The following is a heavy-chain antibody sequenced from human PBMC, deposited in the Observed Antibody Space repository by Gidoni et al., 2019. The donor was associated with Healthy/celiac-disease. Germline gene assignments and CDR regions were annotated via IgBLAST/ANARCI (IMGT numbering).Heavy chain of an antibody. J-gene: IGHJ6*02. CDR2: IWYNGSNK. D-gene: IGHD6-19*01. CDR1: GFTFSSYR. V-gene: IGHV3-33*01. Sequence: QVQLVEAGGGVVQPGRSLRPSFAASGFTFSSYRMYWVRPAPGKGLGWVSVIWYNGSNKYYADSVKGRFTITRDNSKNTLYLQMNSLRAEDAAVYYCARGSSGWDDYYYYGMDVWGQGTTVTVSS. CDR3: ARGSSGWDDYYYYGMDV.